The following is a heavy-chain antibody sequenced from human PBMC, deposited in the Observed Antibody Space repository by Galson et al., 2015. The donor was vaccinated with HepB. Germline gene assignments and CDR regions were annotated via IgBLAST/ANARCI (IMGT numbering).Heavy chain of an antibody. J-gene: IGHJ6*02. CDR2: ISSSSSYI. CDR3: ARVGGSYYYGSGSARQYYCYYYGMDV. V-gene: IGHV3-21*01. CDR1: GFTFSSYS. Sequence: SLRLSCAASGFTFSSYSMNWVRQAPGKGLEWVSSISSSSSYIYYADSVKGRFTISRDNAKNSLYLQMNSLRAEDTAVYYCARVGGSYYYGSGSARQYYCYYYGMDVWGQGTTVTVSS. D-gene: IGHD3-10*01.